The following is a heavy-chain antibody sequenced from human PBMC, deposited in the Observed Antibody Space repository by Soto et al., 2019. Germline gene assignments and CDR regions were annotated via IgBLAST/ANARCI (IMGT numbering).Heavy chain of an antibody. CDR2: IYHSGST. CDR3: AKAGGLGAVAADY. CDR1: GGSISSGGYS. J-gene: IGHJ4*02. D-gene: IGHD6-19*01. V-gene: IGHV4-30-2*01. Sequence: QLQLQESGSGLVKPSQTLSLTCAVSGGSISSGGYSWSWIRQPPGKGLEWIGYIYHSGSTYYNPSVKGRVTISVDRSKNQFSLKLSSVTAADTAVYYCAKAGGLGAVAADYWGQGTLVTVSS.